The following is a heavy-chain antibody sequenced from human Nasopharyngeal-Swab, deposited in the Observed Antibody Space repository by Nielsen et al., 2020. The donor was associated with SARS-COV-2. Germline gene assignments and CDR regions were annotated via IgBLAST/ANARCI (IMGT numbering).Heavy chain of an antibody. CDR3: ARDRAMVGIFDY. D-gene: IGHD5-18*01. V-gene: IGHV3-21*01. CDR1: GFTFSSYS. Sequence: GGSLRLSCAASGFTFSSYSMNWVRQAPGKGLEWVSSISSSSSYIYYADSVKGRFTISRDNAKNSLYLQMNSLRAEDTAVYYCARDRAMVGIFDYWGQGTLVTVSS. CDR2: ISSSSSYI. J-gene: IGHJ4*02.